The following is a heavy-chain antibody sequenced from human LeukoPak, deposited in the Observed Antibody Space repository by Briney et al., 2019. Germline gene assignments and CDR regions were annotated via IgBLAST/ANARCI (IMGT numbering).Heavy chain of an antibody. CDR3: ARVGYMVATRMIDY. CDR2: MNPNSGNT. J-gene: IGHJ4*02. D-gene: IGHD5-12*01. Sequence: ASVKVSCKASGYTFTSYDINWVRQATGQGLEWMGWMNPNSGNTGYAQKFQGRVTMTRNTSISTAYMELRSLRSDDTAVYYCARVGYMVATRMIDYWGQGTLVTVSS. V-gene: IGHV1-8*01. CDR1: GYTFTSYD.